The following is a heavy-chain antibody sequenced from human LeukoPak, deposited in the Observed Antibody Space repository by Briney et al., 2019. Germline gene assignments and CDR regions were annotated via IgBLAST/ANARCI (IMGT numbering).Heavy chain of an antibody. V-gene: IGHV3-7*01. D-gene: IGHD3-16*01. CDR1: GFTLSSYW. J-gene: IGHJ4*02. CDR3: ASGRQLGY. CDR2: IKQDGSEK. Sequence: GGSLRLSCAASGFTLSSYWMSWVRQAPGKGLEWVANIKQDGSEKYYVDSVKGRFTISRDNAKNSLYLQMNSLRAEDTALYYGASGRQLGYWGQGTLVTVSS.